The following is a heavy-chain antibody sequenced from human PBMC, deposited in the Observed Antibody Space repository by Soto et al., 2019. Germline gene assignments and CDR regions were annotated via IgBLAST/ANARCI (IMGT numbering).Heavy chain of an antibody. CDR1: GGSISSSNW. CDR2: IYHSGST. CDR3: ARDQIWFGDFHYYGMDV. V-gene: IGHV4-4*02. D-gene: IGHD3-10*01. Sequence: PSETLSLTCAVSGGSISSSNWWSWVHQPPGKGLEWIGEIYHSGSTNYNPSLKSRVTMSVDKSKNQFSLKLSSVTAADTAVYFCARDQIWFGDFHYYGMDVWGQGTTVTVS. J-gene: IGHJ6*02.